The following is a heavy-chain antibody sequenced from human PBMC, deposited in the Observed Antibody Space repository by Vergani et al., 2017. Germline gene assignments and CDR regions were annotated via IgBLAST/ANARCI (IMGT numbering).Heavy chain of an antibody. V-gene: IGHV3-21*01. Sequence: EVQLVESGGGLVQPGGSLRLSCAASGFTFSSYSMNWVRQAPGKGMEWVSSISSSSSYIYYADSVKGRFTISRDNAKNSLYLQMNSLRAEETAVYYCAKDDYDSSPRSLWGESDDYYYYMNVWGKGTMVTVSS. CDR2: ISSSSSYI. J-gene: IGHJ6*03. D-gene: IGHD3-22*01. CDR1: GFTFSSYS. CDR3: AKDDYDSSPRSLWGESDDYYYYMNV.